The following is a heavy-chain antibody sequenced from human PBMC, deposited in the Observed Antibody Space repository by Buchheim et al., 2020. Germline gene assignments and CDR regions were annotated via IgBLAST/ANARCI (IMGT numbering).Heavy chain of an antibody. CDR1: GFTFTTYY. V-gene: IGHV3-7*03. D-gene: IGHD2-15*01. CDR2: IKEDGTET. Sequence: EVQLVESGGDLVQPGGSLRLSCAASGFTFTTYYMTWVRQAPGKGLEWVASIKEDGTETYYVDSVKGRFTISRDNDKSSLFLQMNSLRPEDTAAYYCAVGWSYPRYGGQGT. J-gene: IGHJ4*02. CDR3: AVGWSYPRY.